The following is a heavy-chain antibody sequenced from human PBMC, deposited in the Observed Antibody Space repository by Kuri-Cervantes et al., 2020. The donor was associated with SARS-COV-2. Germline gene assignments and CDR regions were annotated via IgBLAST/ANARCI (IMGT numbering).Heavy chain of an antibody. CDR3: ARGHIGVVPSPILGLGPHYYYYHMDV. Sequence: ESLKISCAASGFTFINAWMNWIRQPPGKGLEWIGEINHVGGTKYKPSLKGRVVISVDASKNQISLKLTSVTAADAAVYYCARGHIGVVPSPILGLGPHYYYYHMDVWGQGTTVTVSS. D-gene: IGHD3-16*01. CDR2: INHVGGT. CDR1: GFTFINAW. J-gene: IGHJ6*02. V-gene: IGHV4-34*01.